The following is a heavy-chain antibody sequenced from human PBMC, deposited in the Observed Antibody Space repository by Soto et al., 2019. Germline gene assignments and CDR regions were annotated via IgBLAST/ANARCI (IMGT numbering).Heavy chain of an antibody. J-gene: IGHJ3*02. CDR2: ISAYNGNT. Sequence: ASVKVSCKASGYTFTSYGISWVRQAPGQGLEWMGWISAYNGNTNYAQKLQGRVTMTTDTSTSTAYMELRSLRSDDTDVYYCARDPTTVKRPGAFDIWGQGTMVTVSS. D-gene: IGHD4-17*01. CDR1: GYTFTSYG. V-gene: IGHV1-18*01. CDR3: ARDPTTVKRPGAFDI.